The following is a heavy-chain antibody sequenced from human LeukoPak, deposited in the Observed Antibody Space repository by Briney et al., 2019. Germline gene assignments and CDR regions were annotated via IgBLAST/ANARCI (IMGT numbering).Heavy chain of an antibody. V-gene: IGHV3-9*01. Sequence: GRSLRLSCVVSGFRFDDYGMHWVRQAPGKGLEWVSGISWSGTTTGYADSVKGRFTIPRDSAKNSLYLQMDSLRVEDTALYYCAKDESTGGFAPGYFYGMGVWGQGTTVTVSS. CDR2: ISWSGTTT. D-gene: IGHD3-16*01. J-gene: IGHJ6*02. CDR1: GFRFDDYG. CDR3: AKDESTGGFAPGYFYGMGV.